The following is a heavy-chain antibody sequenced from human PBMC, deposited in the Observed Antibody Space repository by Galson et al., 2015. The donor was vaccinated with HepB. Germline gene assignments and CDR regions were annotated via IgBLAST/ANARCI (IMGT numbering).Heavy chain of an antibody. CDR2: IYYSGST. D-gene: IGHD3-22*01. V-gene: IGHV4-59*01. CDR3: ASLMYYYDLDYYGMDV. CDR1: GGSISSYY. J-gene: IGHJ6*02. Sequence: ETLSLTCTVSGGSISSYYWSWIRQPPGKGLEWIGYIYYSGSTNYNPSLKSRVTISVDTSKNQFSLKLSSVTAADTAVYYCASLMYYYDLDYYGMDVWGQGTTVTVSS.